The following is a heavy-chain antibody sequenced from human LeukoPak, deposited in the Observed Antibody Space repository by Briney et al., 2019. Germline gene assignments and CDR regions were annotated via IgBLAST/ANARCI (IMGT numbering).Heavy chain of an antibody. Sequence: PGGSLRLSCAVSGIKFSDAWMTWVRRAPGRGLEWVGRIIHDGSTDYAAPVKGRFTISRDDSKNMVYLQMNSLTPEDTAVYYCSHIAVVTPPWRLHSWGQGTLVTVSS. V-gene: IGHV3-15*01. CDR1: GIKFSDAW. J-gene: IGHJ4*02. D-gene: IGHD2-15*01. CDR2: IIHDGST. CDR3: SHIAVVTPPWRLHS.